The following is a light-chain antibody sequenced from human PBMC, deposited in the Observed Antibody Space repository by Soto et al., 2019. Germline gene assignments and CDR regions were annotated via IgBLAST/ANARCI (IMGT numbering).Light chain of an antibody. J-gene: IGKJ2*01. Sequence: EIVLTQSPGTLSLSPGERATLSCRASQSISLNYLAWYQQKPGQTPRLLIYGASSRATGIPDRFSAGGSGTDFTLTITRLEPDEFAVYYCQQYGSSPYTCGQGTKLEIK. CDR3: QQYGSSPYT. CDR2: GAS. V-gene: IGKV3-20*01. CDR1: QSISLNY.